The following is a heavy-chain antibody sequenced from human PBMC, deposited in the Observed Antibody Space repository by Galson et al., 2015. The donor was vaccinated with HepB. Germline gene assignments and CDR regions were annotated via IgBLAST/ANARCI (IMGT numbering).Heavy chain of an antibody. CDR3: ARGFTTFGVVTQYYYGSGRSYGMDV. D-gene: IGHD3-10*01. Sequence: SETLSLTCTVSGGSISSYYWSWIRQPPGKGLEWIGYMFDSGSTNYNPSFKSRVTISGDTSKNQFSLKMSSVTAADTAVYYCARGFTTFGVVTQYYYGSGRSYGMDVWGQGTTVTVSS. CDR1: GGSISSYY. J-gene: IGHJ6*02. CDR2: MFDSGST. V-gene: IGHV4-59*01.